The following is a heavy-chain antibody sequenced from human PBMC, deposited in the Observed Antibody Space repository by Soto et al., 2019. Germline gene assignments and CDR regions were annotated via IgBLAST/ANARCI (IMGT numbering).Heavy chain of an antibody. V-gene: IGHV3-66*04. CDR1: GFSVSTNF. Sequence: EEQLVESGGGLVRPGGYLRLSCAVSGFSVSTNFMNWVRQAPGKEPQWVAVLYPGPGTYYADSVKGRFIIYRDDSTNTLFILLTHMRAEDTAVYYCARQCGGDCSNAFPLWGQGTMVTVSS. J-gene: IGHJ3*01. CDR2: LYPGPGT. CDR3: ARQCGGDCSNAFPL. D-gene: IGHD2-21*01.